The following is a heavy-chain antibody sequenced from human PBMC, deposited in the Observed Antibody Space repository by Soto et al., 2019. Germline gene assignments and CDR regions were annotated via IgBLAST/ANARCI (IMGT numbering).Heavy chain of an antibody. CDR3: AKDDCSICNGPAYNFNMDV. V-gene: IGHV3-23*01. J-gene: IGHJ6*02. CDR2: VTRGGSA. D-gene: IGHD2-15*01. Sequence: GGSLRLSCAASGFTFSNYAMTWVRQAPGKGLEWVSGVTRGGSAYYADSVKGRFTISRDNSKNTVFLQMNSLRAEDTAIYYCAKDDCSICNGPAYNFNMDVWGQGTTVTVSS. CDR1: GFTFSNYA.